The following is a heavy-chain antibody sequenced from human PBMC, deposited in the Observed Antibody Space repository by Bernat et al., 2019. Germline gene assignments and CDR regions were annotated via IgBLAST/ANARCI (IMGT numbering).Heavy chain of an antibody. CDR3: TSYVVHPLDY. Sequence: EVQLVESGGGLVQPGGSLKVSCAASGFTFSGSTMHWVRQASGKGLEWVGRIRSKANNYATTYAASVKGRFTISRDDSKNTAYLQMISLKTEDTAVYYCTSYVVHPLDYWGQGTLVTVSS. CDR2: IRSKANNYAT. CDR1: GFTFSGST. J-gene: IGHJ4*02. D-gene: IGHD3-10*01. V-gene: IGHV3-73*01.